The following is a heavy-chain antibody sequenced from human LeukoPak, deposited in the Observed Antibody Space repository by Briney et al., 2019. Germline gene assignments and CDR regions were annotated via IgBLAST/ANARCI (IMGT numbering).Heavy chain of an antibody. D-gene: IGHD2/OR15-2a*01. J-gene: IGHJ4*02. V-gene: IGHV3-23*01. CDR1: GFTFSAYD. Sequence: GGSLRLSCAASGFTFSAYDMSWVRQAPGKGLDWVSAISGGGGSTYYADSVKGRFTISRDNAKNTLYLQMNSLRAEDTAVYYCARLLGSTTSVDYWGQGTPVTVSS. CDR3: ARLLGSTTSVDY. CDR2: ISGGGGST.